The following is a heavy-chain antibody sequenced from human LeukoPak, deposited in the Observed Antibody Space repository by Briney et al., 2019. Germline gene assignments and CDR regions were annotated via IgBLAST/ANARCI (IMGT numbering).Heavy chain of an antibody. CDR2: IYYSGST. Sequence: PSETLSLTCTVSGGSVSGGSYYWSWIRQPPGKGLEWIGYIYYSGSTNYNPSLKSRVTISVDTSKSQFSLKLSSVTAADTAVYYCARRLSVAAGYFDYWGQGTLVTVSS. D-gene: IGHD6-13*01. CDR3: ARRLSVAAGYFDY. V-gene: IGHV4-61*01. CDR1: GGSVSGGSYY. J-gene: IGHJ4*02.